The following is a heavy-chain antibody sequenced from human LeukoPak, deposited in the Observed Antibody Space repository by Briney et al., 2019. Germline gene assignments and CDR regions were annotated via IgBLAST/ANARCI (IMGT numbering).Heavy chain of an antibody. CDR3: ANGYNYPFDY. CDR1: GGFISSSSYY. J-gene: IGHJ4*02. D-gene: IGHD5-24*01. CDR2: IYYSGST. V-gene: IGHV4-39*01. Sequence: SETLSLTCTVSGGFISSSSYYWGWIRQPPGKGLEWIGSIYYSGSTYYNPSLKSRVTISVDTSKNQFSLKLSSVTAADTAVYYSANGYNYPFDYWGQGTLVTVSS.